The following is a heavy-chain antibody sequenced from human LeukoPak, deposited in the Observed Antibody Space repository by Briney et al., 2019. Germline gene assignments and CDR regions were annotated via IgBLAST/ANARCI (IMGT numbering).Heavy chain of an antibody. CDR3: TRDTITGSLSPFDY. J-gene: IGHJ4*02. CDR2: IRSKAYGGTT. V-gene: IGHV3-49*04. CDR1: GFTFGDYA. Sequence: AGGSLRLSCTASGFTFGDYAMSWVRQAPGKGLEWAGFIRSKAYGGTTEYAASVKGRFTISRDDSKSIAYLQMNSLKTEDTAVYYCTRDTITGSLSPFDYWGQGTLVTVSS. D-gene: IGHD1-20*01.